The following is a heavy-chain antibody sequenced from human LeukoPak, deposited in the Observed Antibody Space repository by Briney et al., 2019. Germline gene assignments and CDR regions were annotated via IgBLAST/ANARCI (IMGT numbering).Heavy chain of an antibody. J-gene: IGHJ4*02. CDR2: MNTNSGNT. V-gene: IGHV1-8*01. Sequence: ASVKVSCKASAYTFTSYDINWVRQATGQGLEWMGWMNTNSGNTGYAQKFQGRVTMTRNTSISTAYMELSSLRSEDTAVYYCASHTSGWPRTLVYWGQGTQVTVSS. D-gene: IGHD6-19*01. CDR1: AYTFTSYD. CDR3: ASHTSGWPRTLVY.